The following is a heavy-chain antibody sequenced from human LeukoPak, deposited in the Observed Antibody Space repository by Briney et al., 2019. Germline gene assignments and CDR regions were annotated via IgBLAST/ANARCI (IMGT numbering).Heavy chain of an antibody. CDR1: GGSISSYY. Sequence: SETLSLTCTVPGGSISSYYWSWIRQPPGKGLEWIGYIYYSGSTNYNPSLKSRVTISVDTSKNQFSLKLSSVTAADTAVYYCARGIQLDYWGQGTLVTVSS. J-gene: IGHJ4*02. CDR2: IYYSGST. CDR3: ARGIQLDY. V-gene: IGHV4-59*01. D-gene: IGHD5-18*01.